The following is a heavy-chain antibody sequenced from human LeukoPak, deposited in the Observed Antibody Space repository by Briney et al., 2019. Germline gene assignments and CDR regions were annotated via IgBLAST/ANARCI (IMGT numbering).Heavy chain of an antibody. CDR2: IYYSGST. CDR3: ARAIVGATSRGPFDP. V-gene: IGHV4-31*03. Sequence: SQTLSLTCTVSGGSISSGGYYWSWIRQHPGKGLEWIGYIYYSGSTYYNPSLKSRVTISVDTSKNQFSLKLSSVTAADTAVYYCARAIVGATSRGPFDPWGQGTLVTVSS. CDR1: GGSISSGGYY. D-gene: IGHD1-26*01. J-gene: IGHJ5*02.